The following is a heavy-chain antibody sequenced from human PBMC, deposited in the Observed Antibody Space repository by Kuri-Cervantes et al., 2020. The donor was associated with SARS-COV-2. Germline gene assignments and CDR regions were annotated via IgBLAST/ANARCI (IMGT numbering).Heavy chain of an antibody. CDR3: ATGRHYYYDSSGWDY. J-gene: IGHJ4*02. Sequence: GGSLRLSCAASGFTFSSYAMSWVRQAPGKGLEWVSSISSSSSYIYYADSVKGRFTISRDKSNNTLYLQMNSLRAEDTAVYYCATGRHYYYDSSGWDYWGQGTLVTVSS. D-gene: IGHD3-22*01. CDR2: ISSSSSYI. CDR1: GFTFSSYA. V-gene: IGHV3-21*01.